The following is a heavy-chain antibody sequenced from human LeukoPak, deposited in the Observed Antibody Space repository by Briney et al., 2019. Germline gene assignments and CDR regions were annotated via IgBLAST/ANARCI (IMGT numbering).Heavy chain of an antibody. D-gene: IGHD2-21*01. V-gene: IGHV4-34*01. CDR3: ARDLAYCGGDCYS. CDR1: GGSFSGYY. Sequence: PSETLSLTCAVYGGSFSGYYWSWIRQPPGKGLEWIGEIDHSGSTNYNPSLKSRVTISVDTSKNQFSLKLSSVTAADTAVYYCARDLAYCGGDCYSWGQGTLVTVSS. J-gene: IGHJ5*02. CDR2: IDHSGST.